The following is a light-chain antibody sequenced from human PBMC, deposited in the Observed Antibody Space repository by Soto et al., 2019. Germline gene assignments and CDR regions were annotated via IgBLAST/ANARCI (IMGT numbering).Light chain of an antibody. CDR3: QQYNSYSGT. Sequence: DIRITQSPSTLSGSVGDRVTITGRASQSISSWLARYPQNPGKAPQLLIYDASSLESGVPPRFSGSGSGTEFTLTISSLQPDDFATYYCQQYNSYSGTFGQGTNVDI. CDR1: QSISSW. CDR2: DAS. J-gene: IGKJ1*01. V-gene: IGKV1-5*01.